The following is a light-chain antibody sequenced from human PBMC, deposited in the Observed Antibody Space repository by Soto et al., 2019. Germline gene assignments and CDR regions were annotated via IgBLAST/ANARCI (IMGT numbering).Light chain of an antibody. CDR1: TSNIGTNY. CDR2: SNN. J-gene: IGLJ3*02. V-gene: IGLV1-47*02. Sequence: QSVVTQPPSASGTPGQRVTISCSGSTSNIGTNYVSWYQQFPGTAPKLHIYSNNRRPSGVPERFSASKSGTSATLAISGLRSEDEADYYCAVWDDTLSGVFGGGTKLTVL. CDR3: AVWDDTLSGV.